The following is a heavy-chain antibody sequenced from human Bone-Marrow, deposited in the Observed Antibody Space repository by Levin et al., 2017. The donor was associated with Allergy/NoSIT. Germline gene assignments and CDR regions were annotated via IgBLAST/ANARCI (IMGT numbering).Heavy chain of an antibody. D-gene: IGHD2-15*01. J-gene: IGHJ2*01. CDR1: GYTFTSYY. CDR2: INPSGGST. V-gene: IGHV1-46*01. Sequence: ASVKVSCKASGYTFTSYYMHWVRQAPGQGLEWMGIINPSGGSTSYAQKFQGRVTMTRDTSTSTVYMELSSLRSEDTAVYYCARDPVVVVAATDPPDWYFDLWGRGTLVTVSS. CDR3: ARDPVVVVAATDPPDWYFDL.